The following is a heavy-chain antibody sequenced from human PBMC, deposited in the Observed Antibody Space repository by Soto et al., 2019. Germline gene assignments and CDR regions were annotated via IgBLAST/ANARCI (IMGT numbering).Heavy chain of an antibody. CDR1: GFTFSRYS. V-gene: IGHV3-21*01. Sequence: DVQLVESGGGLVKPGGSLRLSCAASGFTFSRYSMTWVRQTPGKGLEWVSSITTSSDVYYADSLKGRFTISRDNAKNSLYLQMKSLRAEDTAVYYCATVYYFDTSARIGAFDIWGQGTMVTVSS. CDR3: ATVYYFDTSARIGAFDI. CDR2: ITTSSDV. D-gene: IGHD3-22*01. J-gene: IGHJ3*02.